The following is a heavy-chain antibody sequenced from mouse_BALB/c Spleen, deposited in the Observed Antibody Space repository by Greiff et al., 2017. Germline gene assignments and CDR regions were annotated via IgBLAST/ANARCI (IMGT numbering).Heavy chain of an antibody. D-gene: IGHD3-1*01. CDR1: GFNIKDTY. Sequence: DVQLQESGAELVKPGASVKLSCTASGFNIKDTYMHWVKQRPEQGLEWIGRIDPANGNTKYDPKFQGKATITADTSSNTAYLQLSSLTSEDTAVYYCDSSGYVWAMDYWGQGTSVTVSS. J-gene: IGHJ4*01. CDR3: DSSGYVWAMDY. V-gene: IGHV14-3*02. CDR2: IDPANGNT.